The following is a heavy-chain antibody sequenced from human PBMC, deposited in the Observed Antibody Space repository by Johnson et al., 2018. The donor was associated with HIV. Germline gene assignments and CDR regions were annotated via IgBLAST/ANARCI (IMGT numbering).Heavy chain of an antibody. CDR1: GFTFSDYY. CDR2: INWNGGST. D-gene: IGHD2/OR15-2a*01. V-gene: IGHV3-20*04. CDR3: TVRFSIIIMFTRRDQDI. J-gene: IGHJ3*02. Sequence: EVQLVESGGGLVKPGGSLRLSCAASGFTFSDYYMSWIRQAPGKGLEWVSGINWNGGSTGYADSVKGRFTISRDNAKNSLYLKMNSLRAEDTAVYYCTVRFSIIIMFTRRDQDIWGQGTMVTVSS.